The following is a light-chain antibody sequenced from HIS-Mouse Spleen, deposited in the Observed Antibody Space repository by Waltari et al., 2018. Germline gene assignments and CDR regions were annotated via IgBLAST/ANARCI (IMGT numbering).Light chain of an antibody. CDR3: QQYGSSPPWT. CDR2: GAS. Sequence: EIVLTQSPGTLSLSPGERATLSCRASQRVSSSYLAWYQQKPGQAPRILIYGASSRATGIPDRFSGSGSGTDFTLTISRLEPEDFAVYYCQQYGSSPPWTFGQGTKVEIK. V-gene: IGKV3-20*01. CDR1: QRVSSSY. J-gene: IGKJ1*01.